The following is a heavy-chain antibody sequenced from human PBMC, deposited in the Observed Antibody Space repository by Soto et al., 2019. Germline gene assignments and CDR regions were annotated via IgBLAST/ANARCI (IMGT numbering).Heavy chain of an antibody. CDR3: ARGQKLFQDGRFDY. V-gene: IGHV1-18*04. CDR2: ISVYNGNT. CDR1: GYTFTNYG. Sequence: ASVKVSCKASGYTFTNYGFTWVRQAPGQGLEWMGWISVYNGNTNYAQRLQGRVTMTTDTSTTTAYMELRSLRSDDTAVYYCARGQKLFQDGRFDYWGQGTLVTVSS. J-gene: IGHJ4*02. D-gene: IGHD1-1*01.